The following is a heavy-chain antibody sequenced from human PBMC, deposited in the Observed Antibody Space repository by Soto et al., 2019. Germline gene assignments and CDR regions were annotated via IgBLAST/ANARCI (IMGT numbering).Heavy chain of an antibody. D-gene: IGHD2-2*02. CDR2: IYYSGST. CDR3: ARQDIVVVPAAILDAFDI. CDR1: GGSISNSSYF. V-gene: IGHV4-39*01. J-gene: IGHJ3*02. Sequence: SETLSLTCTLSGGSISNSSYFWGWIRQPPGKGLEWIGSIYYSGSTYYNPSLKSRVTISVDTSKNQFSLKLSSVTAADTAVYYCARQDIVVVPAAILDAFDIWGQGTMVT.